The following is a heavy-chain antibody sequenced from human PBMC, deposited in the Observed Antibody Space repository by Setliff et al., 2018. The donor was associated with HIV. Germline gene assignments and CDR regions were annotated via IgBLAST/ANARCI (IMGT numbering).Heavy chain of an antibody. V-gene: IGHV1-3*01. CDR2: INAGNGNT. D-gene: IGHD3-22*01. CDR3: ARDAYSSGYSWFDY. J-gene: IGHJ4*02. CDR1: GYTFTSYA. Sequence: ASVKVSCKASGYTFTSYAMHWVRQAPGQRLEWMGWINAGNGNTKYSQKFQGRVTITRDTSASTAYMELSSLRPEDTAVYYCARDAYSSGYSWFDYWGQGTLVTVSS.